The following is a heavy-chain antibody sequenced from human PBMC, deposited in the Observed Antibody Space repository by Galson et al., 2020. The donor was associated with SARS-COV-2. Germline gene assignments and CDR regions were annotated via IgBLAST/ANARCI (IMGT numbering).Heavy chain of an antibody. Sequence: SQTLSLTCAISGDSVSGNSVAWNWIRRSPSRGLEWLGRTYYRSPWYNEYAEALKSRLMINPDTSKNQFSLHLSSVTSEDTAVYYCARGTEGRGVIDYFDYWGQGTLVTVSS. J-gene: IGHJ4*02. CDR2: TYYRSPWYN. V-gene: IGHV6-1*01. CDR1: GDSVSGNSVA. CDR3: ARGTEGRGVIDYFDY. D-gene: IGHD3-16*02.